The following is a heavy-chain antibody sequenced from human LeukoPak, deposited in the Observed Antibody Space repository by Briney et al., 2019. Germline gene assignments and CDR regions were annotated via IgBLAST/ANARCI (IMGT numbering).Heavy chain of an antibody. CDR2: IYCGST. D-gene: IGHD3-22*01. CDR3: ARHAGSYYTYNFDY. J-gene: IGHJ4*02. Sequence: SETLSLTCTVSGGSIRSSSYYWGWIRQLPGKGLEWIGSIYCGSTNYKPSLRSRVTISVDTSKNQFSLKLSSVTAADTAVYYCARHAGSYYTYNFDYWGQGTLVTVSS. V-gene: IGHV4-39*01. CDR1: GGSIRSSSYY.